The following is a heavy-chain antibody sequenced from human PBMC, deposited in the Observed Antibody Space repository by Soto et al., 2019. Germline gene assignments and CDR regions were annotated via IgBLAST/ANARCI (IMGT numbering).Heavy chain of an antibody. J-gene: IGHJ5*01. D-gene: IGHD3-16*01. CDR3: AKDVNYDWFDS. CDR2: ISGSGGST. CDR1: GFTFSSYA. V-gene: IGHV3-23*01. Sequence: GGSLRLSCAASGFTFSSYAMSWVRQAPGKGLEWVSAISGSGGSTYYADSVTGRFTISRDNSKSKLSLQLNSLRAEDTAVYYCAKDVNYDWFDSWGQGTLVTVSS.